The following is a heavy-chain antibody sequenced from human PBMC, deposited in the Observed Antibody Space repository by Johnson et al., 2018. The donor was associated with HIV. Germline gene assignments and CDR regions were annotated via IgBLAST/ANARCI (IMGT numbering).Heavy chain of an antibody. D-gene: IGHD6-19*01. J-gene: IGHJ3*02. CDR2: IKQDGSEK. CDR1: GFTFSSYW. CDR3: ARDAVAAANAFDI. Sequence: EVQLVESGGGVVQPGVSLRLSCAASGFTFSSYWMSWVRQAPGKGLEWVANIKQDGSEKYYVDSVKGRFTISRYNAKNSLYLQMNSLRAEDTAVYYCARDAVAAANAFDIWGQGTMVTVSS. V-gene: IGHV3-7*01.